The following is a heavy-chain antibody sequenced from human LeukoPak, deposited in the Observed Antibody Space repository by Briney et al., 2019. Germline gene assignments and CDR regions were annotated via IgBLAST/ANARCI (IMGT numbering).Heavy chain of an antibody. J-gene: IGHJ4*02. CDR3: ARDRVRGSGSLAVYYFDY. D-gene: IGHD1-26*01. V-gene: IGHV6-1*01. Sequence: SQTLSLTCAISGDSVSSNSGTWNWIRQSPSRGLEWLGRTYYRSKWYNDYAVSVKSRITINPATSKNQFSLQLNSVTPEDSAIYYCARDRVRGSGSLAVYYFDYWGQGTLVTVSS. CDR1: GDSVSSNSGT. CDR2: TYYRSKWYN.